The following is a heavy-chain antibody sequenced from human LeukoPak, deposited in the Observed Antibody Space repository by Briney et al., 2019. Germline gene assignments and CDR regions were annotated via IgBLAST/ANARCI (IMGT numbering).Heavy chain of an antibody. J-gene: IGHJ4*02. D-gene: IGHD3-10*01. CDR1: GYTFSSYG. V-gene: IGHV1-18*01. Sequence: DSVKVACKASGYTFSSYGITWERQAPGRGLEWMGWISVYNGNTKSAQNLQGRVIMTTDTSTNTTHMELRSLRSDDTAVYYCARIASDGSGTNHYWGQGTQVIVSS. CDR3: ARIASDGSGTNHY. CDR2: ISVYNGNT.